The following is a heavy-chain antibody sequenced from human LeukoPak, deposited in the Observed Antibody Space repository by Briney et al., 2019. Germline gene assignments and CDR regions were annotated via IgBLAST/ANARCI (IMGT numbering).Heavy chain of an antibody. CDR3: ATQPIRDYEDAFDI. J-gene: IGHJ3*02. V-gene: IGHV1-24*01. D-gene: IGHD4-17*01. CDR2: FDPEDGET. CDR1: GYTLTELS. Sequence: ASVKVSCKVSGYTLTELSMHWVRQAPGKGLEWMGGFDPEDGETIYAQKFQGRVTMTEDTSTDTACMELSSLRSEDTAVYYCATQPIRDYEDAFDIWGQGTMVTVSS.